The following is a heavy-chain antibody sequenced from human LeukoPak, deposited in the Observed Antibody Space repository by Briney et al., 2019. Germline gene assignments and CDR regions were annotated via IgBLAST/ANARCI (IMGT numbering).Heavy chain of an antibody. J-gene: IGHJ3*01. D-gene: IGHD1-1*01. CDR2: IKQDGSEK. CDR1: GFTFSSYW. CDR3: ARRGTDASFSFFDV. V-gene: IGHV3-7*01. Sequence: PGGSLRLSCAASGFTFSSYWMSWVRQAPGKGLEWVANIKQDGSEKYYVDSVKGRFTISRDNAKNSLYLQMNSLRAEDTATYFCARRGTDASFSFFDVWGQGTMVTVSS.